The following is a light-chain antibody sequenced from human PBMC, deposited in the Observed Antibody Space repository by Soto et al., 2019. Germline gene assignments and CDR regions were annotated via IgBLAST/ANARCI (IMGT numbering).Light chain of an antibody. J-gene: IGKJ1*01. CDR2: GAS. CDR3: QQYGSSPGT. V-gene: IGKV3-20*01. Sequence: EIVMTQSPATLSVSPGERATLSCRASQSVSSYLAWYQQKPGQAPRLLIFGASIRDTGIPDRFSGRGSGTVFTLTISRLEPEDFAVYYCQQYGSSPGTFGPRTKVDIK. CDR1: QSVSSY.